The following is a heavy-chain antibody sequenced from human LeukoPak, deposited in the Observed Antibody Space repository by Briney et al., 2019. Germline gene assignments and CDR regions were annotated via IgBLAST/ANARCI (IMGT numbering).Heavy chain of an antibody. J-gene: IGHJ5*02. CDR1: GGSISSYY. CDR3: ATIGTGSYNWFDP. Sequence: SETLSLTCTVSGGSISSYYWSWIRQPPGKGLEWIGCIYYSGSTNYNPSLKSRVTISVDTSKNQFSLKLSSVTAADTAVYYCATIGTGSYNWFDPWGQGTLVTVSS. CDR2: IYYSGST. D-gene: IGHD3/OR15-3a*01. V-gene: IGHV4-59*12.